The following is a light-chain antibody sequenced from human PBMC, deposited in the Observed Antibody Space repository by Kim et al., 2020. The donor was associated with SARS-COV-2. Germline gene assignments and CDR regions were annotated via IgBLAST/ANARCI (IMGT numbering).Light chain of an antibody. CDR2: GAS. Sequence: EIVLTQSPGTLSLSPAERATLSCRASQSVTTIYLNWYQQKPGQAPRLLIYGASNRATGIPDRFSGSGSGTDFTLTISRLEPEDFAIYYCQQYGSSPLYTFGQGTKLEI. CDR1: QSVTTIY. J-gene: IGKJ2*01. V-gene: IGKV3-20*01. CDR3: QQYGSSPLYT.